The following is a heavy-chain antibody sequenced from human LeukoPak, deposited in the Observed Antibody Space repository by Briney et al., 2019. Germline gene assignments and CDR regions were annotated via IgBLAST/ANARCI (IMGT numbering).Heavy chain of an antibody. CDR3: ARSGLRYFDWLFPGVNAFDI. CDR2: INPNSGGT. V-gene: IGHV1-2*02. CDR1: GYTFTGYY. D-gene: IGHD3-9*01. J-gene: IGHJ3*02. Sequence: ASVKVSRKASGYTFTGYYMHWVRQAPGQGLEWMGWINPNSGGTNYAQKFQGRVTMTRDTSISTAYMELSRLRSDDTAVYYCARSGLRYFDWLFPGVNAFDIWGQGTMVTVSS.